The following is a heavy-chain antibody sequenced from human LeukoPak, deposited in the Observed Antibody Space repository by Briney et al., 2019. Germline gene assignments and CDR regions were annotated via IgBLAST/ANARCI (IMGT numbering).Heavy chain of an antibody. CDR1: GFTFSSYS. D-gene: IGHD4-23*01. Sequence: GGSLRLSCAASGFTFSSYSMNWVRQAPGKGLEWISHISSSSTTIYYADSVKGRFTISRDNAKNSLYLQMNSLRDEDTAVYYCARELAAKVVTPYWGQGTLVTVSS. J-gene: IGHJ4*02. CDR2: ISSSSTTI. CDR3: ARELAAKVVTPY. V-gene: IGHV3-48*02.